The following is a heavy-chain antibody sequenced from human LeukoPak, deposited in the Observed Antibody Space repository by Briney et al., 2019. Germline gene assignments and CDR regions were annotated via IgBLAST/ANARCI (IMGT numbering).Heavy chain of an antibody. J-gene: IGHJ3*02. CDR2: IYYSGST. CDR1: GGSIYSYY. V-gene: IGHV4-59*12. D-gene: IGHD4-17*01. Sequence: SETLSLTCTVSGGSIYSYYWNWIRQPPGKRLEWIGYIYYSGSTNYNPSLKSRVTISLDTSKNQFSLKLSSVTAADTAVYYCARGGPMTTVTTGKAFDIWGQGTMVTVSS. CDR3: ARGGPMTTVTTGKAFDI.